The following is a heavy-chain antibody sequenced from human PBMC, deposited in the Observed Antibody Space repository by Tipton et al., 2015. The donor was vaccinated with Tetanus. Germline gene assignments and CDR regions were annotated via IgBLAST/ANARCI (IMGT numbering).Heavy chain of an antibody. CDR3: ARSSVTGQEVLETMSEQTYYHYYSMDV. J-gene: IGHJ6*02. CDR2: ISPFTGNT. Sequence: QLVQSGAEVKKPGASVKVSCKASGYTFTHYGISWVRQAPGQGLEWVGWISPFTGNTEYAQNLQDRLILTTDTSTATAYVEVRSLTSDDTAVYYCARSSVTGQEVLETMSEQTYYHYYSMDVWGQGTTVTVSS. V-gene: IGHV1-18*01. CDR1: GYTFTHYG. D-gene: IGHD3-3*01.